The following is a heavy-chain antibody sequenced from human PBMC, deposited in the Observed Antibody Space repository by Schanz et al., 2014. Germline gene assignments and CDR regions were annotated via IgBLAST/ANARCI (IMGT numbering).Heavy chain of an antibody. CDR3: ARRVPYSFGLDV. J-gene: IGHJ6*02. CDR1: GFTFSSYA. Sequence: EVQLVESGGGLVQPGGSLRFSCAASGFTFSSYAMSWVRQAPGRGLEWVSFISASGDSTSYADSVKGRFTISRDNSKNTLYLQMNSLRDEDTAMYYCARRVPYSFGLDVWGQGATVTVSS. D-gene: IGHD1-1*01. V-gene: IGHV3-23*04. CDR2: ISASGDST.